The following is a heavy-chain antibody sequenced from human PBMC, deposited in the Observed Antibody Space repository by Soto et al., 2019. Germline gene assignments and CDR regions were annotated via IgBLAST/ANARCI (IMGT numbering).Heavy chain of an antibody. D-gene: IGHD5-12*01. V-gene: IGHV1-69*13. CDR1: GGTFSSYA. Sequence: SVKVSCKASGGTFSSYAISWVRQAPGQGLEWMGRIIPIFGTANYAQKFQGRVTITADESTSTAYMELSSLRSEDTAVYYCARDPTESGYDTSGQATWGQGXLVTVSS. CDR2: IIPIFGTA. CDR3: ARDPTESGYDTSGQAT. J-gene: IGHJ5*02.